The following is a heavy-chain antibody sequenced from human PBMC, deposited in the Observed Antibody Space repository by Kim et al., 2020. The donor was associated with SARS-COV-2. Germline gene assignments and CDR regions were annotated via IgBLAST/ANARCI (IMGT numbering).Heavy chain of an antibody. Sequence: GKGRFTTTRDNSQNTLYLQMNSLGAEDTAVYYCARDVLLWFGEPYNWFDPWGQGTLVTVSS. CDR3: ARDVLLWFGEPYNWFDP. J-gene: IGHJ5*02. D-gene: IGHD3-10*01. V-gene: IGHV3-30*07.